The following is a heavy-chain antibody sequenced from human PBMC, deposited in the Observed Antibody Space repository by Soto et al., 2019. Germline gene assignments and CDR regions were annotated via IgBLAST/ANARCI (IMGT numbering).Heavy chain of an antibody. V-gene: IGHV3-74*01. CDR2: IYTDGSRT. D-gene: IGHD3-16*02. Sequence: EVQLVESGGNLVQPGGSLRLSCAASGFTFSDYWMHWVRQAPGKGLVWVSRIYTDGSRTNYADSVKGRFTISRDNAKNTVYLQMDSLRDEDTAVYYCARGSRAEYRKDYWGQGTLVTVSS. CDR3: ARGSRAEYRKDY. CDR1: GFTFSDYW. J-gene: IGHJ4*02.